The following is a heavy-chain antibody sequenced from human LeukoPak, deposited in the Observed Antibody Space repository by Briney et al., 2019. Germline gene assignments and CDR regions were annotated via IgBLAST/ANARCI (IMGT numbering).Heavy chain of an antibody. CDR2: IYYSGST. V-gene: IGHV4-59*01. Sequence: SETLSLTCTVSGGSISSYYWSWIRQPPGKGLEWIRYIYYSGSTNYNPSLKSRVTISVDTSKNQFSLKLSSVTAADTAVYYCARDAYYDSSGPYHGNWFDPWGQGTLVTVSS. D-gene: IGHD3-22*01. J-gene: IGHJ5*02. CDR3: ARDAYYDSSGPYHGNWFDP. CDR1: GGSISSYY.